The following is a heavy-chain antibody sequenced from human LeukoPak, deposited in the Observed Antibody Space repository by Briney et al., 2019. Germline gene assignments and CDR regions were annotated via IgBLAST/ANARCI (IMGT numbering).Heavy chain of an antibody. D-gene: IGHD6-13*01. Sequence: QSGGSLRLSCAASGFTFSSYEMNWVRQAPGKGLEWVSYISSSGSTIYYADSVKGRFTISRDSAKNSLYLQMNSLRAEDTAVYYCAREGSSSWFPFDYWGQGTLVTVSS. V-gene: IGHV3-48*03. CDR2: ISSSGSTI. J-gene: IGHJ4*02. CDR1: GFTFSSYE. CDR3: AREGSSSWFPFDY.